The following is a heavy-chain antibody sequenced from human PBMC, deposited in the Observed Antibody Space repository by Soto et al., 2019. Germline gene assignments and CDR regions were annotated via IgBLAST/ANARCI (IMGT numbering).Heavy chain of an antibody. V-gene: IGHV3-11*01. J-gene: IGHJ1*01. CDR2: ITSGGST. Sequence: QVQLVESGGGLVKPGGSLRLSCAASGFSFSDYDMTWIRQAPGKGLEWISYITSGGSTSYADSVKGGFTISRDNAKKSPYLQMNSLRVEDTAVYDCARGYPRRIMGWTAYHWGQGPLVPVSS. CDR3: ARGYPRRIMGWTAYH. CDR1: GFSFSDYD. D-gene: IGHD2-21*02.